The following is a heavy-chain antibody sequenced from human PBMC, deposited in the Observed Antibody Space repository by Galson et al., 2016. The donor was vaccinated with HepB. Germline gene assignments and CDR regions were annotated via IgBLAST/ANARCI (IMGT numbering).Heavy chain of an antibody. Sequence: SLRLSCAASGFTFRSYSMNWVRQAPGKGLEWVSYISGGSRTIYYADSVKGRFTISRDNAKNSLYLQMNSLRDEETAVYYCARDQTLAARHFDCWGQGTLVTVSS. CDR2: ISGGSRTI. J-gene: IGHJ4*02. CDR1: GFTFRSYS. D-gene: IGHD6-6*01. V-gene: IGHV3-48*02. CDR3: ARDQTLAARHFDC.